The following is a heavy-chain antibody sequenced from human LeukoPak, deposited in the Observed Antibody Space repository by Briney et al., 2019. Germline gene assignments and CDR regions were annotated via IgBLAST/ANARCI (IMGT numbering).Heavy chain of an antibody. CDR3: VRELYGSGGNVYYFDH. D-gene: IGHD6-19*01. V-gene: IGHV3-21*01. CDR1: GFTFRSDS. J-gene: IGHJ4*02. CDR2: ITTTSSYL. Sequence: GGSLRLSCAASGFTFRSDSFNWVRQAPGKGLEGVSSITTTSSYLGYADSLKVRFTISRGNAQNSLYLQMNSLSVEDTAVYYCVRELYGSGGNVYYFDHWGQGTLVTVSS.